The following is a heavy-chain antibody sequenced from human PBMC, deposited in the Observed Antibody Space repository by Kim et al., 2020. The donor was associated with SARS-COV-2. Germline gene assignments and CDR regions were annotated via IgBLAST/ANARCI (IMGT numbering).Heavy chain of an antibody. J-gene: IGHJ6*02. CDR1: GFTFSSYG. CDR2: ISYDGSNK. Sequence: GGSLRLSCAASGFTFSSYGMHWVRQAPGKGLEWVAVISYDGSNKYYADSVKGRFTISRDNSKNTLYLQMNSLRAEDTAVYYCAKDHGGSRRYYYYYGMDVWGQGTTVTVSS. D-gene: IGHD3-16*01. CDR3: AKDHGGSRRYYYYYGMDV. V-gene: IGHV3-30*18.